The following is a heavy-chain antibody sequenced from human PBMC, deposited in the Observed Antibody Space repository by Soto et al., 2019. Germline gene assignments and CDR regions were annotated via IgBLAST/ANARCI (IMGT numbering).Heavy chain of an antibody. CDR3: AREYGGNSGTFDY. V-gene: IGHV4-34*01. CDR1: GGSFSGYY. J-gene: IGHJ4*02. Sequence: QVQLQQWGAGLLKPSETLSLTCAVYGGSFSGYYWSWIRQPPGKGLEWIGEINHSGSNNYNPSLKSRVTISVDTTKNQFSLKLSSVTAADTAVYYCAREYGGNSGTFDYWGQGTLVTVSS. D-gene: IGHD2-21*02. CDR2: INHSGSN.